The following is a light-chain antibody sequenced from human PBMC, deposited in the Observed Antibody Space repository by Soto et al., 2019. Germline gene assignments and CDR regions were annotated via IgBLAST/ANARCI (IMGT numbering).Light chain of an antibody. CDR1: RSDVGGYNY. Sequence: QSALTQPASVSGSPGQSITISCTGSRSDVGGYNYVSWYQQLPGKAPKVMIYEVSRRPSGVSNRFSGSKSGNTASLTISGLQSEDEADYYCAAWDDSLNGYVFGSGTKVTVL. V-gene: IGLV2-14*01. CDR3: AAWDDSLNGYV. J-gene: IGLJ1*01. CDR2: EVS.